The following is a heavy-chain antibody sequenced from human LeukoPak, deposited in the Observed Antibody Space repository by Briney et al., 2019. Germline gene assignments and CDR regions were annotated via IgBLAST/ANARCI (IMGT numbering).Heavy chain of an antibody. V-gene: IGHV4-39*07. CDR3: ARDIAAASDS. D-gene: IGHD6-13*01. J-gene: IGHJ4*02. CDR1: GGSISSSSYY. Sequence: SETLSLTCTVSGGSISSSSYYWGWIRQPPGKGLEWIGSIYYSGSTYYNPSLKSRVTISVDTSKNQFSLKLSSVTAADTAMYYCARDIAAASDSWGQGTLVTVSS. CDR2: IYYSGST.